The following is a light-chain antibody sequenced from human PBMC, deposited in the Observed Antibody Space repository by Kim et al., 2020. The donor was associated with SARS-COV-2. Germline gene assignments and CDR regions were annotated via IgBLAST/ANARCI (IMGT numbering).Light chain of an antibody. J-gene: IGKJ2*01. Sequence: DVVMTQSPLSLPVTLGQPASISCRSSQSLVYKDGDTYLNWFQQRPGQSPRRLIYKVSNRDSGVPDRFSGTESGTDFTLKISRVEAEDVGVYYCMQGRHWPYTFGQGTKLEI. V-gene: IGKV2-30*01. CDR2: KVS. CDR3: MQGRHWPYT. CDR1: QSLVYKDGDTY.